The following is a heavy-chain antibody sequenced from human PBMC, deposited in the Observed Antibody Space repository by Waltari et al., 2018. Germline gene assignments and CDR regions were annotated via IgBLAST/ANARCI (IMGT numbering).Heavy chain of an antibody. CDR3: ARDRPEGANDY. CDR2: IYHSGST. CDR1: GYSISSGYY. D-gene: IGHD6-6*01. Sequence: QVQLQESGPGLVKPSETLSLTCAVSGYSISSGYYWGWIRQPPGKGLEWIGSIYHSGSTYYNPSLKSRVTISVDTSKNQFSLKLSSVTAADTAVYYCARDRPEGANDYWGQGTLVTVSS. V-gene: IGHV4-38-2*02. J-gene: IGHJ4*02.